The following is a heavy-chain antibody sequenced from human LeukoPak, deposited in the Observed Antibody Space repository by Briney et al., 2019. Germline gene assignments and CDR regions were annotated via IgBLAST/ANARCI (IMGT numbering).Heavy chain of an antibody. CDR3: ARATYYDFWSGYNPYYYYGMDV. CDR1: GYTFTSYY. CDR2: INPSGGST. D-gene: IGHD3-3*01. Sequence: ASVKVSCKASGYTFTSYYMHWVRQAPGQELEWMGIINPSGGSTSYAQKFQGRVTMTRDTSTSTVYMELSSLRSEDTAVYYCARATYYDFWSGYNPYYYYGMDVWGQGTTVTVSS. J-gene: IGHJ6*02. V-gene: IGHV1-46*01.